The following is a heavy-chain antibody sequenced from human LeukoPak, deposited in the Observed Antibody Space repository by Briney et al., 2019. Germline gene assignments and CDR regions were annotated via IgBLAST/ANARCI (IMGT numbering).Heavy chain of an antibody. CDR2: MSYDGSIK. CDR1: GFTFSSYA. J-gene: IGHJ4*02. D-gene: IGHD6-25*01. V-gene: IGHV3-30-3*01. CDR3: ARPLERRLIHYFDF. Sequence: GRSLRLSCAASGFTFSSYAMHWVRQAPGKGLEWVAVMSYDGSIKYYADSVKGRFTISKDNSNNTVYLEINSLRSEDTAVYYCARPLERRLIHYFDFWGPGTLVTVSS.